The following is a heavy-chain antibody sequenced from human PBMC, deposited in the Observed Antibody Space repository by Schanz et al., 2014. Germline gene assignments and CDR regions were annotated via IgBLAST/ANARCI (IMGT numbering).Heavy chain of an antibody. J-gene: IGHJ5*02. CDR1: GGTFSSYT. V-gene: IGHV1-18*01. CDR2: ISAYTNNT. CDR3: ARDRKRYCSTASCLHDTLFDP. Sequence: LEQSGAEVKKPGSSVKVSCKASGGTFSSYTISWVRQARGQGLEWMGWISAYTNNTNYAQKVQGRVTMTTDTSTDTAYMELRSLRSDDTVVYYCARDRKRYCSTASCLHDTLFDPWGQGTLVIVSS. D-gene: IGHD2-2*01.